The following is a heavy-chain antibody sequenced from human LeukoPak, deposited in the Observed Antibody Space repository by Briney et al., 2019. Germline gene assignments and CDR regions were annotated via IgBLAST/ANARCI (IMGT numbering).Heavy chain of an antibody. CDR2: IIPIFGTA. CDR1: GGTFSSYA. CDR3: ARGENDFWSGNFDY. D-gene: IGHD3-3*01. Sequence: SVKVSCKASGGTFSSYAISWVRQAPGQGLEWMGGIIPIFGTANYAQKLQGRVTITTDESTSTAYMELSSLRSEDTAVYYCARGENDFWSGNFDYWGQGTLVTVSS. J-gene: IGHJ4*02. V-gene: IGHV1-69*05.